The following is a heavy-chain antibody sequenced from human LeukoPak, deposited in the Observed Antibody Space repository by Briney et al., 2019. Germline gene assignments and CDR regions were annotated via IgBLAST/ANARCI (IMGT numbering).Heavy chain of an antibody. CDR1: GYTFTSYA. D-gene: IGHD4-17*01. Sequence: ASVKVSCKASGYTFTSYAMHWVRQAPGQRLEWMGWINAGNGNTKYSQKFQGRVTITRDTSASTAYMELSSLRSEGTAVYYCARDPSVLTVTMDPYWYFDLWGRGTLVTVSS. J-gene: IGHJ2*01. V-gene: IGHV1-3*01. CDR2: INAGNGNT. CDR3: ARDPSVLTVTMDPYWYFDL.